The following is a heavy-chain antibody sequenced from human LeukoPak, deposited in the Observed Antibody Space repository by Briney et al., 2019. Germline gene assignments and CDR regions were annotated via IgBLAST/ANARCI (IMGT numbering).Heavy chain of an antibody. V-gene: IGHV3-21*01. CDR1: GFTFSSYS. D-gene: IGHD6-13*01. CDR3: ARNLIAAAGTDLDY. CDR2: ISSSSSYI. J-gene: IGHJ4*02. Sequence: KPGGSLRLSCAASGFTFSSYSMNWVRQAPGKGLEWVSSISSSSSYIYYADSVKGRFTISRDNARNSLYLQMNSLRAEDTAVYYCARNLIAAAGTDLDYWGQGTLVTVSS.